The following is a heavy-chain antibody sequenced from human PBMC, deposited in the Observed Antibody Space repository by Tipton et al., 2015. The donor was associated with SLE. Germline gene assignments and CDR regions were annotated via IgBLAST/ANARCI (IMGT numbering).Heavy chain of an antibody. Sequence: SLRLSCAASGFTVSSNYMSWVRQAPGKGLEWVSVIYSGGSTYYADSVKGRFTISRDNSKDTLYLQMNSLRAEDTAVYYCARDGPYYYYYMDVWGKGTTVTVSS. CDR3: ARDGPYYYYYMDV. D-gene: IGHD5-24*01. J-gene: IGHJ6*03. CDR1: GFTVSSNY. CDR2: IYSGGST. V-gene: IGHV3-66*02.